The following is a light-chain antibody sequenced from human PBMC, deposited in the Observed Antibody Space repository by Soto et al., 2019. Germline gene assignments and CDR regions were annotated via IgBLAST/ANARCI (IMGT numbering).Light chain of an antibody. V-gene: IGKV3-15*01. CDR2: VAS. Sequence: EIVMTQSPATLSVSPGERATLSCRASQSVSSNLAWYQQKPGQTPKLLIYVASTMATGIPARFSGSGSGIEFTLTISSLQSEDFAVYYCQQYNVWPLTFGGGTKVEFK. CDR1: QSVSSN. CDR3: QQYNVWPLT. J-gene: IGKJ4*01.